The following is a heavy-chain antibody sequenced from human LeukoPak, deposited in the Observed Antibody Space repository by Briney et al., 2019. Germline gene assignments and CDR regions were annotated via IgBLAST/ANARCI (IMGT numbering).Heavy chain of an antibody. CDR1: GFTFSSFA. CDR2: ISSDGSNK. D-gene: IGHD3-10*01. J-gene: IGHJ6*03. CDR3: ARDGSGTYSYYMDV. Sequence: PGRSLRLSCAAPGFTFSSFAIHWVRQAPGKGLEWVAVISSDGSNKYYPDSVKGRFTISRDNSKNTLYLQVNSLSSEDTAVYYCARDGSGTYSYYMDVWGKGTTVTVSS. V-gene: IGHV3-30-3*01.